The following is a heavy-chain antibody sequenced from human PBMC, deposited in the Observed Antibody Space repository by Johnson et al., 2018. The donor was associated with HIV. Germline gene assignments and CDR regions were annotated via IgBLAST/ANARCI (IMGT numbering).Heavy chain of an antibody. V-gene: IGHV3-30*04. J-gene: IGHJ3*02. D-gene: IGHD3-10*01. Sequence: QMQLVESGGGVVQPGRSLRLSCAASGFTFSSYAMHWVRQAPGKGLEWVAVISYDGSKKYYAGSVKGRFTISRDNSKTTLYLQMNSLRAEDTAVYYCAKAPYGSGIRPGAFDIWGQGTMVTVSS. CDR1: GFTFSSYA. CDR2: ISYDGSKK. CDR3: AKAPYGSGIRPGAFDI.